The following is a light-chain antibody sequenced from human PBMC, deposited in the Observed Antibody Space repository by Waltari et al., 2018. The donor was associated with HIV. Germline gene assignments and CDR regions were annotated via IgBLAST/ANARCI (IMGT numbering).Light chain of an antibody. CDR1: TANIGANF. V-gene: IGLV1-47*01. Sequence: QSVLTQPPSASGTPGQKVTIPCSGGTANIGANFVFWFQQFLGTAPKLLIYRDNLRHSGVPARFSGSKSGTSASLTISGLRSDDEAHYFCAVLDDTLGGGVFGGGTKLTVL. CDR3: AVLDDTLGGGV. CDR2: RDN. J-gene: IGLJ2*01.